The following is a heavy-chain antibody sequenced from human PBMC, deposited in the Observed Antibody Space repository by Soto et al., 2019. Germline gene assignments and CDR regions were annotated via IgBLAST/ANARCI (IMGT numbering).Heavy chain of an antibody. CDR3: GRGSFSSSSSWFGP. D-gene: IGHD6-6*01. CDR1: GGSISSGGYY. Sequence: SETLSLTCTVSGGSISSGGYYWSWIRQHPGKGLEWIGYIYYSGRTYYNPSLHSRVSIAVDTTENQFSLKLTSVTAADTSVYYCGRGSFSSSSSWFGPRGRGTLVTVSS. CDR2: IYYSGRT. J-gene: IGHJ5*02. V-gene: IGHV4-31*03.